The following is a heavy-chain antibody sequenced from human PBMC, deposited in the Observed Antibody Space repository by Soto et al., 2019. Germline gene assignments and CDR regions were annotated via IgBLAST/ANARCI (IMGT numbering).Heavy chain of an antibody. CDR3: ARDRAESYYYDSSGLREGMDV. V-gene: IGHV3-11*06. D-gene: IGHD3-22*01. J-gene: IGHJ6*02. CDR1: GFIFSDYY. CDR2: IHSGSIYT. Sequence: GGSLRLSCAASGFIFSDYYMSWVRQAPGKGLEWLSYIHSGSIYTNYADSVKGRFTISRDNSKNTLYLQMNSLRAEDTAVYYCARDRAESYYYDSSGLREGMDVWGQGTTVTVSS.